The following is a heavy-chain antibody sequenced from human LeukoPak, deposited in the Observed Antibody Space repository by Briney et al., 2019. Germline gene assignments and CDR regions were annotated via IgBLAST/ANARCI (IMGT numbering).Heavy chain of an antibody. J-gene: IGHJ4*02. CDR3: AAVRGVMSYFDY. CDR2: ISGSGGST. V-gene: IGHV3-23*01. Sequence: GGSLRLSCAASGFTFSSYAMSWVRQAPGKGLEWVSAISGSGGSTYYADSVKGRFTISRDNSKNTLYLQMNSLRAEDTAVYYCAAVRGVMSYFDYWGQGTLVTVS. CDR1: GFTFSSYA. D-gene: IGHD3-10*01.